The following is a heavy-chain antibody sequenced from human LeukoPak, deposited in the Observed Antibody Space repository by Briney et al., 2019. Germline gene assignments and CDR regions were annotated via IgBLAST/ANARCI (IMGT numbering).Heavy chain of an antibody. CDR3: ARTAAAGNYFDY. J-gene: IGHJ4*02. CDR1: GFTFSSYS. Sequence: GGSLRLSCAASGFTFSSYSMNWVRQAPGKGLEWVSSISSSSSYIYYADSVKGRFTISRDNAKNSLYLQMNSLRAGDTAVYYCARTAAAGNYFDYWGQGTLVTVSS. V-gene: IGHV3-21*01. CDR2: ISSSSSYI. D-gene: IGHD6-13*01.